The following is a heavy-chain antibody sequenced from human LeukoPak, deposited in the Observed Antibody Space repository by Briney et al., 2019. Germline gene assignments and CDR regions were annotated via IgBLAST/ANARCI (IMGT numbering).Heavy chain of an antibody. J-gene: IGHJ6*02. V-gene: IGHV3-30*03. D-gene: IGHD2-2*01. CDR1: GFTFSSYG. CDR3: KSVVLPAAVIGGMDV. Sequence: PGGSLRLSCAASGFTFSSYGMHWVRQAPGKGLEWVSVISYDGSDKYYADSVKGRFTISRDNSKNTLFLQMKSLRAEDTAVYYCKSVVLPAAVIGGMDVWGQGTTVTVSS. CDR2: ISYDGSDK.